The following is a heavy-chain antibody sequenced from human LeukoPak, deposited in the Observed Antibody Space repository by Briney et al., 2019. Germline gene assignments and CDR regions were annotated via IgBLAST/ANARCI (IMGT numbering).Heavy chain of an antibody. J-gene: IGHJ3*02. V-gene: IGHV1-18*01. Sequence: APVKVSCKASGYTFTSYGISWVRQAPGQGLEWMGWISAYNGNTNYAQKLQGRVTMTTDTSTSTAYMELRSLRSDDTAVYYCARGGYLTGSLDAFDIWGQGTMVTVSS. CDR1: GYTFTSYG. CDR3: ARGGYLTGSLDAFDI. D-gene: IGHD3-9*01. CDR2: ISAYNGNT.